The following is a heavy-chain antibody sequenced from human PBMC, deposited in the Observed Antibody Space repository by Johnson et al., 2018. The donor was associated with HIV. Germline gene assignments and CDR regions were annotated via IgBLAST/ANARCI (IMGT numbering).Heavy chain of an antibody. D-gene: IGHD1-7*01. CDR3: AKDLRELECEEDAFDI. Sequence: VQVVESGGGLVQPGGSLRLSCAASGFTFSSYDMHWVRQATGKGLEWVSAIGTAGDTYYPGSVKGRFTISRDNAKNSLYLQLNSLRAEDTAVYYCAKDLRELECEEDAFDIWGQGTMVTVSS. J-gene: IGHJ3*02. CDR2: IGTAGDT. CDR1: GFTFSSYD. V-gene: IGHV3-13*01.